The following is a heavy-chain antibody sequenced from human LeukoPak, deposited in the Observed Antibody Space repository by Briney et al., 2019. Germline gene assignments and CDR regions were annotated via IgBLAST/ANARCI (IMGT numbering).Heavy chain of an antibody. CDR3: GRTLNIGLTVGDS. D-gene: IGHD1-14*01. Sequence: ESLKISCKGSGYRFANYWIGWVRQMPGKGLEWMGIIYPSDSETRYSPSFQALLTISADKSTSTASLQWSSLKAPHTAMYLCGRTLNIGLTVGDSWGQGALVTVSS. CDR1: GYRFANYW. V-gene: IGHV5-51*01. CDR2: IYPSDSET. J-gene: IGHJ4*02.